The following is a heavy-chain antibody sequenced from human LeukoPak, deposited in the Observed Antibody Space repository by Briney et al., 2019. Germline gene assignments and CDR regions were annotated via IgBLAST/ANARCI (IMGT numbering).Heavy chain of an antibody. Sequence: GASVKVSCKASGYTFTGYYMHWVRQAPGQGLEWMGWINPNSGGTNYAQKFQGRVTMTRDTSISTAYMELRSLRSDDTAVYYCARGNYYDSSGYYYGHLDYWGQGTLVTVSS. V-gene: IGHV1-2*02. CDR2: INPNSGGT. CDR3: ARGNYYDSSGYYYGHLDY. J-gene: IGHJ4*02. D-gene: IGHD3-22*01. CDR1: GYTFTGYY.